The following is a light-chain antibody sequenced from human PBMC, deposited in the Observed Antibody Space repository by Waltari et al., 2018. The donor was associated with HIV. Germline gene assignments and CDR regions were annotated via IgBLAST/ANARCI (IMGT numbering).Light chain of an antibody. CDR2: DAS. CDR3: QQYALSPFT. V-gene: IGKV3-20*01. CDR1: QTVTSNP. Sequence: EIVLTQSPGPPSWSPGSPASLSCRASQTVTSNPIAWYQVRPGQAPRVVIYDASYRAADIPDRFTGSGSGTNFTLTITRLEPEDFALYFCQQYALSPFTFGQGTSLEV. J-gene: IGKJ2*01.